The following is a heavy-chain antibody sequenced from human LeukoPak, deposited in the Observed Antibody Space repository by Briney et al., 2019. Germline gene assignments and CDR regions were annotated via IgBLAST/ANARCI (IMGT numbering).Heavy chain of an antibody. V-gene: IGHV4-59*08. Sequence: PSETLSLTCTVSGVSISSYYWSWIRRPPGKGLEWIGYIFYSGSRSYNPSLKSRVTISVDTSKNQFSLTLSSVTAADTALYYCARPYFDGAFDVWGQGTMVTVSS. D-gene: IGHD3-22*01. CDR1: GVSISSYY. CDR3: ARPYFDGAFDV. J-gene: IGHJ3*01. CDR2: IFYSGSR.